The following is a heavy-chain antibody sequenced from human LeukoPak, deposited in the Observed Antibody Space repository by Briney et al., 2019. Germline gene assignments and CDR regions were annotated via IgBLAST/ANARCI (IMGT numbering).Heavy chain of an antibody. CDR1: GYTFTSYD. D-gene: IGHD2-2*01. Sequence: ASVEVSCKASGYTFTSYDINWGRQATGQGPEWVGCMNPNSGNTDYAQKFQGRVTITMNTSKTTAYMELSSLTSEDTAVYDCARQAPLCSSSSRFGFDYWGQGTLVTVSS. CDR3: ARQAPLCSSSSRFGFDY. V-gene: IGHV1-8*01. J-gene: IGHJ4*02. CDR2: MNPNSGNT.